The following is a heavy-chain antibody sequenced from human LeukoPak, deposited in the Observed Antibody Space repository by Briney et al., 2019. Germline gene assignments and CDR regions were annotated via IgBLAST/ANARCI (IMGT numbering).Heavy chain of an antibody. D-gene: IGHD3-22*01. V-gene: IGHV3-64*01. CDR2: ISSNGGST. CDR3: ARYKYYDSSGYYFYFDY. Sequence: PEGSPILSCAASGFTFSSYAMHCVRQAPGKGLEYVSAISSNGGSTYYANSVKGRFTISRDNSKNTLYLQMGSLRAEDMAVYYCARYKYYDSSGYYFYFDYWGQGTLVTVSS. CDR1: GFTFSSYA. J-gene: IGHJ4*02.